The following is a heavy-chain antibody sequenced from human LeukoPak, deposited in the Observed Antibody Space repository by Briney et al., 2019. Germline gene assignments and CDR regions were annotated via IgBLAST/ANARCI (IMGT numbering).Heavy chain of an antibody. V-gene: IGHV3-48*01. J-gene: IGHJ6*02. Sequence: GGSLRLSCAASGFTFSSYSMNWVRQAPGKGLEWVSYISGSSSTKYYADSVKGGFTISRDNAKNSLYLQMISLRAEEAAVYDCSSLGATTLCGMDDWGQGTTVTVSS. CDR3: SSLGATTLCGMDD. CDR1: GFTFSSYS. D-gene: IGHD1-26*01. CDR2: ISGSSSTK.